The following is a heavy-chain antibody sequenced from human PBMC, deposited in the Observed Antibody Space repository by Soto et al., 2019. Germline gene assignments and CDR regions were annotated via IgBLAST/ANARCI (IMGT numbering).Heavy chain of an antibody. Sequence: PSENLSLTCAVNGGSFSSYHWSWIRQTPGKGLEWIGEINHLTTTNYNPSLKSRVIISLDTPKNQFSLKLSSVTAADTAVYYCARGYDTALAPIFWGQGILVTVSS. CDR3: ARGYDTALAPIF. J-gene: IGHJ4*02. CDR2: INHLTTT. D-gene: IGHD5-18*01. V-gene: IGHV4-34*01. CDR1: GGSFSSYH.